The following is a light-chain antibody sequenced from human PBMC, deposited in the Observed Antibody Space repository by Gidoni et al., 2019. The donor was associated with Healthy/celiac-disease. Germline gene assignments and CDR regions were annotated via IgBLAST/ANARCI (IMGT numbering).Light chain of an antibody. Sequence: DIQMIQSPSTLSASVGDRDTITCRASQSISSWLAWYQQKPGKAPKLLIYKASSLESGVPSRFSGSGSGTEFTLTISSLQPDDFATYYCQQYNSFPLTFGGGTKVEIK. V-gene: IGKV1-5*03. CDR2: KAS. J-gene: IGKJ4*01. CDR1: QSISSW. CDR3: QQYNSFPLT.